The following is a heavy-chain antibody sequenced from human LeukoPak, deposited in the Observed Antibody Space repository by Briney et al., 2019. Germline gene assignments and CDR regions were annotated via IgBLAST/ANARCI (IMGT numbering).Heavy chain of an antibody. CDR2: IYNSGAT. CDR3: ARGGGYNLNRPDYFDY. CDR1: GFTISSNY. V-gene: IGHV3-53*01. Sequence: QPGGSLRLSCAASGFTISSNYMSWVRQAPGKGLEWVSFIYNSGATYYAVSVKGRFTISRDSSTDTLFLQMNTLRAEDTAVYYCARGGGYNLNRPDYFDYWGQGTLVTVSS. D-gene: IGHD1-20*01. J-gene: IGHJ4*02.